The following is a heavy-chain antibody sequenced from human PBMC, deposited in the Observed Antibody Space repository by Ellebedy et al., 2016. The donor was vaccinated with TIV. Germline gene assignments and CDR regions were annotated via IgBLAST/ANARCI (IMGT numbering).Heavy chain of an antibody. Sequence: GGSLRLSCAASGNTFSSYNMNWVRKAPGKGLQWVSYISTTSSNIYYADSVKGRFTISRDNAKNSLTLQMDSLRDEDTAVYYCVRDGGRDGYTYWYFDLWGRGTLVTVSS. D-gene: IGHD5-24*01. CDR2: ISTTSSNI. CDR1: GNTFSSYN. V-gene: IGHV3-48*02. CDR3: VRDGGRDGYTYWYFDL. J-gene: IGHJ2*01.